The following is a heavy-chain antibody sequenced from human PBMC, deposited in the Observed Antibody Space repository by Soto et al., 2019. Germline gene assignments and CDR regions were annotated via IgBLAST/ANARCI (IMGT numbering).Heavy chain of an antibody. Sequence: SETLSLTCTVSGGSVSSATYSWNWIRQPPGKGLEWIGNIYYSGSTNYNPSLKSRVTISVDTSKNQFSLKLRSVTAADTAVYYGARGDYDFWSGSPKNTRLDPWGQGTLVPVYS. V-gene: IGHV4-61*01. J-gene: IGHJ5*02. CDR2: IYYSGST. CDR1: GGSVSSATYS. D-gene: IGHD3-3*01. CDR3: ARGDYDFWSGSPKNTRLDP.